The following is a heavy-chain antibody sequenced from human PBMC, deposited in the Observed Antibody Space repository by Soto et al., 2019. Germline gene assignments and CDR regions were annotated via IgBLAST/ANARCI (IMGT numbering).Heavy chain of an antibody. V-gene: IGHV1-2*02. D-gene: IGHD3-9*01. CDR1: GNTLTSFY. CDR2: LSPTTGGT. CDR3: ARPPGYVTDWYYFDT. J-gene: IGHJ4*02. Sequence: ASVKVSCKTSGNTLTSFYIHWVRQAPAQGLEWVGGLSPTTGGTNYAQHFQGRVTVTWDMSTFTAYMELSSLIYEDTAVYYCARPPGYVTDWYYFDTWGQGTQVTVSS.